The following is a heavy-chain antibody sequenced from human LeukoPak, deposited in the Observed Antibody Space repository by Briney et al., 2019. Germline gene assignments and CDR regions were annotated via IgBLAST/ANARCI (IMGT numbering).Heavy chain of an antibody. CDR3: ARWELLSYFDY. D-gene: IGHD1-26*01. Sequence: GGSLRLSCAASGFTFSSYAMSWVRQAPGKGLEWVSAISGSGGSTYYADSVKGRFTISRDNSKNTLYLQMNSLRADDTAVYYCARWELLSYFDYWGQGTLVTVSS. CDR1: GFTFSSYA. J-gene: IGHJ4*02. CDR2: ISGSGGST. V-gene: IGHV3-23*01.